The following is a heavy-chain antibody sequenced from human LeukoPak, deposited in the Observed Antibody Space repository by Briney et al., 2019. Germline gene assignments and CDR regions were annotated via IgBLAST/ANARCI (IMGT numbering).Heavy chain of an antibody. CDR1: GFSFNYYW. V-gene: IGHV3-7*03. D-gene: IGHD6-13*01. Sequence: PGGSLRLSCAASGFSFNYYWMTWVRQAPGKGLEWVANIKRDGGEKYYVDSVKGRFTISRDNANNSIYLQMNSLRAEDAAIYYCARDRRILGAAGTALDSWGQGTLVTVSS. J-gene: IGHJ4*02. CDR2: IKRDGGEK. CDR3: ARDRRILGAAGTALDS.